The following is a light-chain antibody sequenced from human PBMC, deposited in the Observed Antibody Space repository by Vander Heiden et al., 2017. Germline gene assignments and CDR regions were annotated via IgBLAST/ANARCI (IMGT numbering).Light chain of an antibody. V-gene: IGKV1-39*01. CDR1: QSISSY. CDR3: QQSYSTPVT. Sequence: DIQMTQSPPSLSASVGDRVTITCRASQSISSYLNWYQQKPGKAPKLLISAASSLQSGVPSRFSGSGSGTDFTLTISSLQPEDFATYYCQQSYSTPVTFGQGTKVEIK. J-gene: IGKJ1*01. CDR2: AAS.